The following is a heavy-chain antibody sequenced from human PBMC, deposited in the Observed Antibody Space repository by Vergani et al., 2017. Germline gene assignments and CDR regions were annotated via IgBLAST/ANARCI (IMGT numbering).Heavy chain of an antibody. D-gene: IGHD6-25*01. V-gene: IGHV4-31*11. CDR2: IFYSGTT. CDR3: ARVDTQVPATSHFYYMDV. J-gene: IGHJ6*03. Sequence: QVQLQESGPGVVKPSQTLSLTCAVSGGSISSGDHCWTWIRQRPGKGLEWIGYIFYSGTTYDNPSLRSRLTISVDTSQNQFSLKLRSVTAADTAVYYCARVDTQVPATSHFYYMDVWGKVTTVVVSS. CDR1: GGSISSGDHC.